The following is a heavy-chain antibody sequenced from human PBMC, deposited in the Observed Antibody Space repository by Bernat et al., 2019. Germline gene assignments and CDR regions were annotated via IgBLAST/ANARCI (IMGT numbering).Heavy chain of an antibody. Sequence: QVQLVESGGGVVQPGRSLRLSCAASGFTFSSYGMHWVRQAPGKGLEWVAVISYDGSNKYYADYVKGRFTISRDNSKNTLYLQMNSLRAEDTAVYYCAKDKALRFLEWLSDYWGQGTLVTVSS. CDR2: ISYDGSNK. V-gene: IGHV3-30*18. CDR3: AKDKALRFLEWLSDY. J-gene: IGHJ4*02. D-gene: IGHD3-3*01. CDR1: GFTFSSYG.